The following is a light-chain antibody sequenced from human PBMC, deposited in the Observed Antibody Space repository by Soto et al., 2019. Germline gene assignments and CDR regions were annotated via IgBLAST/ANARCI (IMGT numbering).Light chain of an antibody. CDR1: SRDVGAYNF. V-gene: IGLV2-14*03. Sequence: QSAMTQPASVSGSPGQSITISCTGTSRDVGAYNFVSWHQQHPGKAPKLMIYNVYDRPSGISYRFSGSKSGNTASLTISGLQGEDEAVYYCSAYTVSRTYVFGTGTKLTVL. J-gene: IGLJ1*01. CDR2: NVY. CDR3: SAYTVSRTYV.